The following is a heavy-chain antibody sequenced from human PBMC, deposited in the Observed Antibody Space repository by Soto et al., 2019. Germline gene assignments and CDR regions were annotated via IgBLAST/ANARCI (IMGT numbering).Heavy chain of an antibody. D-gene: IGHD4-17*01. CDR3: GRSGDDYGSYIDY. CDR1: GYSISSGYY. V-gene: IGHV4-38-2*01. J-gene: IGHJ4*02. Sequence: SETLSLTCGVSGYSISSGYYCGWIRQSPGKGLEWIGSINRSGNTYYNPSLRSRVTISVDTSRNQVSLKLSSVTAADTAVYYCGRSGDDYGSYIDYWGQGTLVTVSS. CDR2: INRSGNT.